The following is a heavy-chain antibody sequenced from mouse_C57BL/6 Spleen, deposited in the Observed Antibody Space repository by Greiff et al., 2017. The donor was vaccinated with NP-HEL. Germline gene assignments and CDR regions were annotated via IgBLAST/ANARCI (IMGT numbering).Heavy chain of an antibody. V-gene: IGHV3-6*01. CDR2: ISYDGSN. J-gene: IGHJ2*01. D-gene: IGHD3-1*01. Sequence: EVKLVESGPGLVKPSQSLSLTCSVTGYSITSGYYWNWIRQFPGNKLEWMGYISYDGSNNYNPSLKNRISITRDTSKNQFFLKLNSVTTEDTATYYCAREGLLGFDYWGQGTTLTVSS. CDR1: GYSITSGYY. CDR3: AREGLLGFDY.